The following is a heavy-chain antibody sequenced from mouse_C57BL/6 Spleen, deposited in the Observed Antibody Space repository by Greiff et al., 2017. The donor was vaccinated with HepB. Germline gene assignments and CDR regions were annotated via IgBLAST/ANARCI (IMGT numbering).Heavy chain of an antibody. Sequence: VQLQQSGPELVKPGASVKISCKASGYTFTDYYMNWVKQSHGKSLEWIGDINPNNGGTSYNQKFKGKATLTVDKSSSTAYMELRSLTSEDSAVYYCASRVFFDYWGQGTTLTVSS. CDR2: INPNNGGT. J-gene: IGHJ2*01. V-gene: IGHV1-26*01. CDR3: ASRVFFDY. CDR1: GYTFTDYY. D-gene: IGHD3-1*01.